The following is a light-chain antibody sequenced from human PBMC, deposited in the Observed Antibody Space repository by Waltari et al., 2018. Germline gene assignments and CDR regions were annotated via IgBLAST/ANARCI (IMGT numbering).Light chain of an antibody. CDR3: AAWDDSLKGWV. Sequence: QSVLTQPPSASGTPGQRVTISCSGSSPNIRTTTVNWYQQLPGTAPKLLIHINNQRPSGVPDRFSVSKSGTSASLAISGLRSEDEADYYCAAWDDSLKGWVFGGGTKLTVL. J-gene: IGLJ3*02. V-gene: IGLV1-44*01. CDR2: INN. CDR1: SPNIRTTT.